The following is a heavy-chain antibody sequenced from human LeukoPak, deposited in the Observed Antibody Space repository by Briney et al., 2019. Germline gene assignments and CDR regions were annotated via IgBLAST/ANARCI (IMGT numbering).Heavy chain of an antibody. V-gene: IGHV4-34*01. CDR2: INDSGRT. CDR3: SATFHPFDL. D-gene: IGHD2/OR15-2a*01. CDR1: GGSFSGYF. J-gene: IGHJ4*02. Sequence: SETLSLTCAVHGGSFSGYFWSWVRQPPGQGLEWIGDINDSGRTHYNPSLMTRVTMSGDTSENHIYLKLSSVTAADMAVYYGSATFHPFDLWGQGTLVTVSS.